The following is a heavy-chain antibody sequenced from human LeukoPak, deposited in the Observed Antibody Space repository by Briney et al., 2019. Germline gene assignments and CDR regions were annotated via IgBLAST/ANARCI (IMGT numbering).Heavy chain of an antibody. CDR1: GFTFSSYA. D-gene: IGHD4-17*01. CDR2: IGGSGGST. Sequence: PGESLRLSCAASGFTFSSYAMSWVRQAPGKGLEWVSAIGGSGGSTYYADSVKGRFTISRDNSKNTLYLQMNSLRAEDTAVYYCAKGSTVTYYFDYWGQGTLVTVSS. CDR3: AKGSTVTYYFDY. V-gene: IGHV3-23*01. J-gene: IGHJ4*02.